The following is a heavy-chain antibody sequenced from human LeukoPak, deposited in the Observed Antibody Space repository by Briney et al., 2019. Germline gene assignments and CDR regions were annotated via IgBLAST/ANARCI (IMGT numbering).Heavy chain of an antibody. CDR2: INHSGST. J-gene: IGHJ4*02. CDR3: AREREEYSGSYYD. CDR1: GGSFSGYY. Sequence: PSETLSLTCAVYGGSFSGYYWSWIRQPPGKGLEWIGEINHSGSTNYNPSLKSRVTIPVDTSKNQFSLKLSSVTAADTAVYYCAREREEYSGSYYDWGQGTLVTVSS. V-gene: IGHV4-34*01. D-gene: IGHD1-26*01.